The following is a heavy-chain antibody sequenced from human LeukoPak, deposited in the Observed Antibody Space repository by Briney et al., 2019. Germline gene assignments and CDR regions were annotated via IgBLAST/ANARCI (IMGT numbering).Heavy chain of an antibody. D-gene: IGHD1-26*01. CDR2: IYPGDSDS. Sequence: GESLKISCKGYGYSFTSYWIGWVCQMPGKGLEWMGIIYPGDSDSKYSPSFQGQVSISADKSISTAYLQWSSLKASDTAMYYCARLVGATGLIDYWGQGTLVTVSS. J-gene: IGHJ4*02. CDR3: ARLVGATGLIDY. V-gene: IGHV5-51*01. CDR1: GYSFTSYW.